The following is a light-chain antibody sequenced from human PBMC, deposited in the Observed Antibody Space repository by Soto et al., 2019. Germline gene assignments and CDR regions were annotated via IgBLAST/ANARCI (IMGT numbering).Light chain of an antibody. Sequence: EIVLTQSPGSLSLSPGERATLSCRASQSVDSTFFAWYQKKPGQAPRLLIYGASKRATGIPDRFSGSGSGTGFTLIISRLEPEDFAVYYCQQYVSSVTFGQGTKVEIK. CDR3: QQYVSSVT. CDR2: GAS. V-gene: IGKV3-20*01. J-gene: IGKJ1*01. CDR1: QSVDSTF.